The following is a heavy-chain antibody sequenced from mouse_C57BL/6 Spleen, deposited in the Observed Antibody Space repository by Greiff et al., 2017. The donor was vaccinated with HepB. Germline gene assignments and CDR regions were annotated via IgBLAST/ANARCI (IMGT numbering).Heavy chain of an antibody. D-gene: IGHD1-1*01. V-gene: IGHV1-53*01. Sequence: VQLQQPGTELVKPGASVKLSCKASGYTFTSYWMHWVKQRPGQGLEWIGNINPSNGGTNYNEKFKSKATLTVDKSSSTAYMQLSSLTSEDSAVYYCARFPSYYYGSSHYYAMDYWGQGTSVTVSS. CDR3: ARFPSYYYGSSHYYAMDY. J-gene: IGHJ4*01. CDR2: INPSNGGT. CDR1: GYTFTSYW.